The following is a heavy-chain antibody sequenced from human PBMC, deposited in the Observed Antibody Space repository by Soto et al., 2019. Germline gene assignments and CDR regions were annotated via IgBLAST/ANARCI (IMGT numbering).Heavy chain of an antibody. D-gene: IGHD6-19*01. V-gene: IGHV1-69*13. CDR1: GGTFSNYA. CDR3: ARSICTNSGWYEICYFDY. CDR2: LIPIFGTA. Sequence: SVQVSCKASGGTFSNYAISWVRQPPAQELEWMGWLIPIFGTANYAQKFQDRVTITADESTSTAYMSLSSLRSEDTPVYYFARSICTNSGWYEICYFDYWGQGTLVTVSS. J-gene: IGHJ4*02.